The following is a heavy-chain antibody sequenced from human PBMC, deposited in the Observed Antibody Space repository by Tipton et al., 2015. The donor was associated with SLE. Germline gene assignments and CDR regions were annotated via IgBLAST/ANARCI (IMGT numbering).Heavy chain of an antibody. CDR3: ARRGLLVVPT. D-gene: IGHD2-2*01. CDR2: IYHGGTT. J-gene: IGHJ5*02. CDR1: DGSISNSAYY. V-gene: IGHV4-39*07. Sequence: TLSLTCTVSDGSISNSAYYWAWIRQPPGMGLEWIGSIYHGGTTYYNPSLRRRVTVSADTSKNQFSLTVNSVTAADTAIYYCARRGLLVVPTWGQGTLVTVSS.